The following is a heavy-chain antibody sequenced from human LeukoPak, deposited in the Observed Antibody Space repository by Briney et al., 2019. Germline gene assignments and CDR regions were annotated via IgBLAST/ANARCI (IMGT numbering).Heavy chain of an antibody. CDR2: ISYDGSNT. J-gene: IGHJ4*01. V-gene: IGHV3-30*04. CDR1: GFTFSSYA. D-gene: IGHD6-13*01. Sequence: GRSLRLSCAASGFTFSSYAIHGVRQAPGKGLEWVAVISYDGSNTYYADSVKGRFTISRDNSKNTLYLQINSLRAEDTAVYYCAGDIAAHRTLDYWGHGTLVTVSS. CDR3: AGDIAAHRTLDY.